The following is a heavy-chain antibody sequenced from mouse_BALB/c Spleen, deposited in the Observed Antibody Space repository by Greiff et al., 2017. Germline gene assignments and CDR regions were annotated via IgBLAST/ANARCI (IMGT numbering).Heavy chain of an antibody. V-gene: IGHV2-2*02. CDR3: ARNAGYGSSPRAMDY. CDR2: IWSGGST. D-gene: IGHD1-1*01. CDR1: GFSLTSYG. Sequence: VQLVESGPGLVQPSQSLSITCTVSGFSLTSYGVHWVRQSPGKGLEWLGVIWSGGSTDYNAAFISRLSISKDNSKSQVFFKMNSLQANDTAIYYCARNAGYGSSPRAMDYWGQGTSVTVSS. J-gene: IGHJ4*01.